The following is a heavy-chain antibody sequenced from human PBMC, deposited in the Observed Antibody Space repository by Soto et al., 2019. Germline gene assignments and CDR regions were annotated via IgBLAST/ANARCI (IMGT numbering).Heavy chain of an antibody. J-gene: IGHJ6*02. CDR2: IYLGGSA. Sequence: SETLSLTCTFSGDSVTSDYWSWIRQPPGKRLEYIGFIYLGGSANYNPSLESRVTISPDKSKNQLSLRLTSVTAADTAVYYCTRGKWFPRGYGMDVWGRGTTVTVSS. V-gene: IGHV4-59*02. CDR3: TRGKWFPRGYGMDV. D-gene: IGHD3-22*01. CDR1: GDSVTSDY.